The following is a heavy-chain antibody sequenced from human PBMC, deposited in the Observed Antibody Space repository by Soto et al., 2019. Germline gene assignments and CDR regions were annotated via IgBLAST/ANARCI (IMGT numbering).Heavy chain of an antibody. Sequence: QITVKESGLTLVKPTETLTLTCTFSGFSLSTNGMGVGWIRQPPGKALEWLALIYWDDDKRYSPSLRSRLTTTNDTSKNQVDLTMTNMYPVDTGTYYGARLTRGVYYFDRLWEKFDYWGQGTLVTVSS. CDR3: ARLTRGVYYFDRLWEKFDY. CDR1: GFSLSTNGMG. CDR2: IYWDDDK. V-gene: IGHV2-5*02. J-gene: IGHJ4*02. D-gene: IGHD2-21*02.